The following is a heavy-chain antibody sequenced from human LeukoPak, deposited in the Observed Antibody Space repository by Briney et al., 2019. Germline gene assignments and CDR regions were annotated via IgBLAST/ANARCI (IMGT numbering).Heavy chain of an antibody. CDR1: GFTFSSYA. CDR3: ATSRSSGWFHRYYFDY. V-gene: IGHV3-30-3*01. D-gene: IGHD6-19*01. CDR2: ISYDGSNK. Sequence: GGSLRLSCAASGFTFSSYAMHWVRQAPVKGLEWVAVISYDGSNKYYADSVKGRFTISRDNSKNTLYLQMNSLRAEDTAVYYCATSRSSGWFHRYYFDYWGQGTLVTVSS. J-gene: IGHJ4*02.